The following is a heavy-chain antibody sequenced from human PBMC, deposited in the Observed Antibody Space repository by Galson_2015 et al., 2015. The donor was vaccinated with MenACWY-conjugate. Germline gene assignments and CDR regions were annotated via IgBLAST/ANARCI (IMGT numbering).Heavy chain of an antibody. V-gene: IGHV2-5*02. D-gene: IGHD5-24*01. Sequence: PALVKPTQPLTLTCTFSGFSLTTNGVGVGWIRQPPGKALEWLALIYWDDDKRYSPSLKTRLTITKDTSRNQVFLTMTSLDPVDTATYYCARQSPNYYFDYWGQGTLVTVSS. J-gene: IGHJ4*02. CDR2: IYWDDDK. CDR3: ARQSPNYYFDY. CDR1: GFSLTTNGVG.